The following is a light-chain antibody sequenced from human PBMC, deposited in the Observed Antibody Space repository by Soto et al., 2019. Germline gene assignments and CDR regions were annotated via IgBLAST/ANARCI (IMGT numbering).Light chain of an antibody. Sequence: QSALAQPASVSGSLGQSITISCPGTSSDVGAYNYVSWYQQQPGKAPKLMISEVSNRPSGVSNRFSGSKSGNTASLIISGLQAEDEADYYCCSFTSITTYVFGTGTKVTVL. J-gene: IGLJ1*01. CDR1: SSDVGAYNY. V-gene: IGLV2-14*01. CDR3: CSFTSITTYV. CDR2: EVS.